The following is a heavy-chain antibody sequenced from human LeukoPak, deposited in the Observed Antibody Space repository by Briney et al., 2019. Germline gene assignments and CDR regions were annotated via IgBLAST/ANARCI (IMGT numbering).Heavy chain of an antibody. D-gene: IGHD5-24*01. CDR1: GFTFNCYA. CDR2: ITGSGSST. CDR3: AKAQEDGYNYNAFNI. J-gene: IGHJ3*02. Sequence: GGSLRLSCAASGFTFNCYAMSWVRQAPGKGLDWVSTITGSGSSTYYADSVRGRLTVSRDNSKNTLYLQMSNLRAEDTAVYYCAKAQEDGYNYNAFNIWGQGTRVTVSS. V-gene: IGHV3-23*01.